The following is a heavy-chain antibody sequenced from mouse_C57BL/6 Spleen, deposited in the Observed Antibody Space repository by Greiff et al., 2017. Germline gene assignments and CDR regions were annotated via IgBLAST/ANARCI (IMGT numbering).Heavy chain of an antibody. CDR2: IYPGSGST. CDR1: GYTFTSYW. Sequence: VQLQQPGAELVKPGASVKMSCKASGYTFTSYWITWVKQRPGQGLEWIGDIYPGSGSTNYNEKFKSKATLTVDTSSSTAYMQLSSLTSEDSAVYYCARWILLYYDAMDYWGQGTSVTVSS. V-gene: IGHV1-55*01. D-gene: IGHD2-3*01. CDR3: ARWILLYYDAMDY. J-gene: IGHJ4*01.